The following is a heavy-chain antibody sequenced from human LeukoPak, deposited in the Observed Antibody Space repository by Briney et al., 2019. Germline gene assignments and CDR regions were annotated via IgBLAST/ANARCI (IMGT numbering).Heavy chain of an antibody. Sequence: PSGTLSLTCTVSGGSISSSSYYWGWIRQPPGKGLEWIGSIYYSGSTYYNPSLKSRVTISVDTSKNQFSLKLSSVTAADTAVYYCAREYYGSGSYGYWGQGTLVTVSS. CDR3: AREYYGSGSYGY. J-gene: IGHJ4*02. V-gene: IGHV4-39*07. D-gene: IGHD3-10*01. CDR1: GGSISSSSYY. CDR2: IYYSGST.